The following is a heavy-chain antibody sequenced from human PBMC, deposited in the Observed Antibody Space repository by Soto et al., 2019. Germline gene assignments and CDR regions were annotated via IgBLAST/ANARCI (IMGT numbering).Heavy chain of an antibody. CDR3: AKGLEYSGTWTDVFDL. Sequence: GGSLRLSCGASGFTLRKYAMSWVRQAPGKGLEWLSTISDTGGRTNYADSVKGRFTISRDNARNTLDLQMNSLRGEDTAVYYCAKGLEYSGTWTDVFDLWGQGTTVTVSS. V-gene: IGHV3-23*01. CDR2: ISDTGGRT. D-gene: IGHD6-13*01. CDR1: GFTLRKYA. J-gene: IGHJ3*01.